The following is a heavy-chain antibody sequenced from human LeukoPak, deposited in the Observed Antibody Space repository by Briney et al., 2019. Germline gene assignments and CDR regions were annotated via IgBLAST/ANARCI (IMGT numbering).Heavy chain of an antibody. D-gene: IGHD3-10*01. J-gene: IGHJ4*02. Sequence: GASVNVSCKASGYTFTSYDINWVRQATGRGPEWMGWLNPNSGNTGYARKLQGRVAMTRNTSISTAYMELSSLRSEDTAVYYCASRYGSGSQYFDYWGQGTLVTVSS. V-gene: IGHV1-8*01. CDR2: LNPNSGNT. CDR3: ASRYGSGSQYFDY. CDR1: GYTFTSYD.